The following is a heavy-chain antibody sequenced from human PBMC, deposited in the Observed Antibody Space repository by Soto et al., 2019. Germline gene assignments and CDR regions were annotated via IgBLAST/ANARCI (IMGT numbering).Heavy chain of an antibody. Sequence: QVQLQESGPGLVKPSETLSLTCTVSDDSVNSGNYYWSWIRQPPGKGLEWIGHIYYIGTPNYNPSLKSRVTISVNTAKDQFALKVTFVAAADTAVYFCAREEKQLARYGGDFDYWGQGILVTVSS. V-gene: IGHV4-61*01. CDR1: DDSVNSGNYY. CDR2: IYYIGTP. CDR3: AREEKQLARYGGDFDY. J-gene: IGHJ4*02. D-gene: IGHD6-13*01.